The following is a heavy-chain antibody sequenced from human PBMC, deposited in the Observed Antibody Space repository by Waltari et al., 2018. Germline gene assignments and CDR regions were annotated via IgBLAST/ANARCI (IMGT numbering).Heavy chain of an antibody. Sequence: QVQLVQSGAELKKPGASVKLSCKASGYTFTSYYIQWVRQAPGQGLEWMGAMNSGGDTTIYAQKFQGRVTMTRDTSTSTVYMELSSLRSEDTAVYYCARLGITMTPDYWGQGTLVTVSS. V-gene: IGHV1-46*01. CDR2: MNSGGDTT. J-gene: IGHJ4*02. CDR1: GYTFTSYY. CDR3: ARLGITMTPDY.